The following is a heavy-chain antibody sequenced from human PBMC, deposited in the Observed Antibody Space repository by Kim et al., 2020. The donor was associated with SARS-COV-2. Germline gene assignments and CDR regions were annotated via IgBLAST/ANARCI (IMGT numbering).Heavy chain of an antibody. Sequence: VKGRFTISRDNSKNTLYLQMNSLRAEDTAVYYCAKESGVVAAKVSFAFDYWGQGTLVTVSS. V-gene: IGHV3-23*01. J-gene: IGHJ4*02. D-gene: IGHD2-15*01. CDR3: AKESGVVAAKVSFAFDY.